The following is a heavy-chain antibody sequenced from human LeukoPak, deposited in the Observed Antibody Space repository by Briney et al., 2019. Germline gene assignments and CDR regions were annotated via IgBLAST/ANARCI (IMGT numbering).Heavy chain of an antibody. V-gene: IGHV3-23*01. CDR2: ISGSGGST. CDR3: AKSVYGSGSYYKSYFDY. D-gene: IGHD3-10*01. J-gene: IGHJ4*02. CDR1: GFTFDDYG. Sequence: GGSLRLSCVASGFTFDDYGMSWVRQAPGKGLEWVSAISGSGGSTYYADSVKGRFAISRDNSKNTLYLQMNSLRAEDTAVYYCAKSVYGSGSYYKSYFDYWGQGTLVTVSS.